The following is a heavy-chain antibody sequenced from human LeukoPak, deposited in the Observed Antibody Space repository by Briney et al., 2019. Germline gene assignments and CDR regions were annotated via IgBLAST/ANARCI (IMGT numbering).Heavy chain of an antibody. CDR2: IYSGGST. CDR1: GFTFSSYS. D-gene: IGHD1-26*01. CDR3: ARALVGAVTGLV. V-gene: IGHV3-66*01. Sequence: GGSLRLSCAASGFTFSSYSMNWVRQAPGKGLEWVSVIYSGGSTYYADSVKGRFTISRDNSKNTLYLQMNSLRAEDTAVYYCARALVGAVTGLVWGQGTLVTVSS. J-gene: IGHJ4*02.